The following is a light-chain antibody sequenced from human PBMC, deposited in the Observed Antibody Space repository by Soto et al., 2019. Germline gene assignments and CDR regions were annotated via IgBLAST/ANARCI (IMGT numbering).Light chain of an antibody. CDR1: SSDVGGYNY. Sequence: ALTQPASVSGSPGQSITISCTGTSSDVGGYNYVSWYQQHPGKAPKLMIYDVSNRPSGVSNRFSGSKSGNTASLTISGLQAEDEADYYCSSYTSSSTLEFGGGTKLTVL. J-gene: IGLJ2*01. V-gene: IGLV2-14*01. CDR2: DVS. CDR3: SSYTSSSTLE.